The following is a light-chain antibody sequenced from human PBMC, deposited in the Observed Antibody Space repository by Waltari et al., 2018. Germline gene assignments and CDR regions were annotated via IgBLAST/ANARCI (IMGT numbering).Light chain of an antibody. CDR2: GAS. J-gene: IGKJ1*01. CDR3: QQYGSPPWT. CDR1: QSVSSSY. V-gene: IGKV3-20*01. Sequence: EIVLTQSPGTLSLSPGERATPSCRASQSVSSSYLACYQQKPGQAPRVLIHGASNRATGIPDRFSGSGSGTDFTLTISRLEPEDFAVYYCQQYGSPPWTFGQGTKVEIK.